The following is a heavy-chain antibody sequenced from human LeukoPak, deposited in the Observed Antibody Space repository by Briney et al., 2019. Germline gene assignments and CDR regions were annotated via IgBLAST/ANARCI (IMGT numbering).Heavy chain of an antibody. V-gene: IGHV3-48*01. J-gene: IGHJ3*02. CDR1: GFTFSIYT. Sequence: PGGSLRLSCAASGFTFSIYTMNWVRQAPGKGLEWLSYISSAARTTHYADSVKGRFTISRDNAKNSLDLQMNSLRAEDTAVYYCVRGWGHGSGTDDAFDIWGQGTMVTVSS. D-gene: IGHD3-10*01. CDR3: VRGWGHGSGTDDAFDI. CDR2: ISSAARTT.